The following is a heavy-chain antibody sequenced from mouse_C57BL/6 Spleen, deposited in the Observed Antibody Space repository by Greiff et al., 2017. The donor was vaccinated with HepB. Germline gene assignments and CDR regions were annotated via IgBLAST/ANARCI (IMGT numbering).Heavy chain of an antibody. CDR3: ARGGDDGYYFFDY. J-gene: IGHJ2*01. CDR2: ISDGGSYT. CDR1: GFTFSSYA. D-gene: IGHD2-3*01. Sequence: EVKVVESGGGLVKPGGSLKLSCAASGFTFSSYAMSWVRQTPEKRLEWVATISDGGSYTYYPDNVKGRFTISRDNAKNNLYLQMSHLKSEDTAMYYCARGGDDGYYFFDYWGQGTTLTVSS. V-gene: IGHV5-4*03.